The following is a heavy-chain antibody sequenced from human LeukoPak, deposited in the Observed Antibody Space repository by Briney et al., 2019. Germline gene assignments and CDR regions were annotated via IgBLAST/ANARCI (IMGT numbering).Heavy chain of an antibody. CDR1: GFTFSNYW. V-gene: IGHV3-74*01. J-gene: IGHJ4*02. CDR3: AKGGATVIGY. D-gene: IGHD4-17*01. Sequence: GGSLRLSRAASGFTFSNYWMHWVRQAPGKGLVWVSRINSDGSSTTSADSVKGRFTISRDDAKNTLYLQMNSLRAEDTAVYYCAKGGATVIGYWGQGTLVTVSS. CDR2: INSDGSST.